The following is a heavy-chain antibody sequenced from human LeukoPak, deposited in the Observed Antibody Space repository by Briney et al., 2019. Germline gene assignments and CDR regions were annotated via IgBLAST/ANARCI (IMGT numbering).Heavy chain of an antibody. CDR2: IISRGTTI. CDR1: GFTFSDYS. J-gene: IGHJ4*02. D-gene: IGHD2-15*01. V-gene: IGHV3-48*01. CDR3: ARGRGYCSGGSCYSDY. Sequence: PGGSLRLSCAASGFTFSDYSMNWVRQSPGKGLEWVSYIISRGTTIYYADSVKGRFTISRDNAKNSLYLQMNSLRAEDTAVYYCARGRGYCSGGSCYSDYWGQGTLVTVSS.